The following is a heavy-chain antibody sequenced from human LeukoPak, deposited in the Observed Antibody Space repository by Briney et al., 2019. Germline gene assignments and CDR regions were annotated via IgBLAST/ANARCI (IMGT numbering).Heavy chain of an antibody. CDR3: ARDDVGYCSGGSCQGFDY. CDR2: IYHSGST. Sequence: PSETLSLTCAVSGYSISSGYYWGWIRQPPGKGLEWIGSIYHSGSTYYNPSLKSRVTISVDTSKNQFPLKLSSVTAADTAVYYCARDDVGYCSGGSCQGFDYWGQGTLVTVSS. J-gene: IGHJ4*02. D-gene: IGHD2-15*01. V-gene: IGHV4-38-2*02. CDR1: GYSISSGYY.